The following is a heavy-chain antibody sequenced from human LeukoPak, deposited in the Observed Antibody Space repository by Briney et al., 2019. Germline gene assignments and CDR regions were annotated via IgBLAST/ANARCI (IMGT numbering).Heavy chain of an antibody. CDR2: IWYDGSNK. V-gene: IGHV3-33*01. D-gene: IGHD6-19*01. CDR3: ARDALDRLGSFDY. J-gene: IGHJ4*02. Sequence: GGSLRLSCAASGFTFSSYGMHWVRQAPGKGLEWVAVIWYDGSNKYYADSVKGRFTISRDNSKNTLYLQMNSLRAEDTAVYYCARDALDRLGSFDYRGQGTLVTVSS. CDR1: GFTFSSYG.